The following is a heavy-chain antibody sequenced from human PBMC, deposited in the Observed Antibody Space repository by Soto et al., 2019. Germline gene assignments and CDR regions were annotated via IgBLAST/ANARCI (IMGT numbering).Heavy chain of an antibody. Sequence: PSETLSLTCTVSGGSISSYYWSWIRQPPGKGLEWIGYIYYSGSTNYNPSLKSRVTISVDTSKNQFSLKLSSVTAADTAVYYCARLGNRRITIFGVVISYGMDVWGQGTTVTVSS. V-gene: IGHV4-59*12. CDR1: GGSISSYY. D-gene: IGHD3-3*01. CDR3: ARLGNRRITIFGVVISYGMDV. J-gene: IGHJ6*02. CDR2: IYYSGST.